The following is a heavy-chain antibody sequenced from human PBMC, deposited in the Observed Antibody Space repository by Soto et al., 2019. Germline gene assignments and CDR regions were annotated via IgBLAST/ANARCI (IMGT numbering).Heavy chain of an antibody. CDR1: GGTLSSYA. J-gene: IGHJ4*02. Sequence: AVKVSCKASGGTLSSYAISWVRQAPGQGLEWMGGIIPIFGTANYAQKFQGRVTITADESTSTAYMEPSSLRSEDTAVYYCARDQGPYYDILTGYYNPPYYWGQGTLVTVSS. CDR3: ARDQGPYYDILTGYYNPPYY. CDR2: IIPIFGTA. V-gene: IGHV1-69*13. D-gene: IGHD3-9*01.